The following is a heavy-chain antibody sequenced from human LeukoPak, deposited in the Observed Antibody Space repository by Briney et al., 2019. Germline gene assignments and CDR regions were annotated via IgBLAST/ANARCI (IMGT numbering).Heavy chain of an antibody. CDR3: ARDPLNIAVAGRDH. Sequence: GGSLRLSCAASGFTVSSNYMSWVRQAPGKGLEWVSVIYSGGSINYADSVKGRFTISRDDSKNTLYLQMNSLRAEDTAVYYCARDPLNIAVAGRDHWGQGTLVTVSS. V-gene: IGHV3-66*01. CDR1: GFTVSSNY. J-gene: IGHJ4*02. D-gene: IGHD6-19*01. CDR2: IYSGGSI.